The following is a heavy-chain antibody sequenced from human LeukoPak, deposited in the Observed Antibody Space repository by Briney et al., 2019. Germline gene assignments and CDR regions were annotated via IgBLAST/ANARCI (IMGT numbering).Heavy chain of an antibody. CDR3: ARHRLYGSGYVSDYMDV. J-gene: IGHJ6*03. D-gene: IGHD3-10*01. V-gene: IGHV4-39*07. CDR1: GGSLSSTGYL. CDR2: IYYSGST. Sequence: SETLSLTCTVSGGSLSSTGYLWGWIRQPPGKGLEWIGSIYYSGSTYYTPSLKSRVTLSVDTSKNQFSLRLSFVTAADTAVYYCARHRLYGSGYVSDYMDVWGKGTTVTVSS.